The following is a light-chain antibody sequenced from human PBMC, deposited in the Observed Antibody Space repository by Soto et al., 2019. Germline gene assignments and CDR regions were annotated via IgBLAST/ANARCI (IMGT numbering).Light chain of an antibody. V-gene: IGKV3-15*01. J-gene: IGKJ5*01. CDR3: QQYNNWPIT. CDR1: QSVSSN. CDR2: GAS. Sequence: EIVLTQSPVSLSFSPGERATLSWRASQSVSSNFLAWYQEKPGQAPRLLISGASTRATGIPARFSGSGSGTEFTLTISSLQSEDFAVYYCQQYNNWPITFGQGTRLEIK.